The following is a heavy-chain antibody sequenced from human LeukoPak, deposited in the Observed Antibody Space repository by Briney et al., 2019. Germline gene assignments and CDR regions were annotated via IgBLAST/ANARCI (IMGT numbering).Heavy chain of an antibody. CDR1: GFTFSSYN. J-gene: IGHJ4*02. D-gene: IGHD3-22*01. CDR2: ISFDGTNK. Sequence: GGSLRLSCVASGFTFSSYNMHWVRQAPGKGLEWVAIISFDGTNKYYADSVKGRFTISRDNSKNTLYLQMDSLRAEDTAVYYCAKGGYYERPWYFDYWGQGTLVTVSS. V-gene: IGHV3-30*18. CDR3: AKGGYYERPWYFDY.